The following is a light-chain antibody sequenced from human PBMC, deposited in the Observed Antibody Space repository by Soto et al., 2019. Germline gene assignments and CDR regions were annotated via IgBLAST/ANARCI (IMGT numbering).Light chain of an antibody. V-gene: IGLV2-8*01. J-gene: IGLJ1*01. CDR1: SSDVGGYDF. CDR3: SSYAGSNNYV. CDR2: EVT. Sequence: QSALTQPPSASGSPGQSVTISCTGASSDVGGYDFVSWYQQHPGKAPKLLIYEVTKRPSGVPDRFPGSKSGNTASLTVSGLQPEDDADYFCSSYAGSNNYVFGTGTKVTVL.